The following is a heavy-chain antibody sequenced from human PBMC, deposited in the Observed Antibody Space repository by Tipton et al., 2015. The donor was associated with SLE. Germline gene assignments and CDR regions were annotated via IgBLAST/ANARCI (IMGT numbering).Heavy chain of an antibody. CDR2: TYYRSKWYN. Sequence: GLVKPSQTLSLTCAISGDSVSSNSAVWNWLRQSPSRGLEWLGRTYYRSKWYNDYALSVTSRIAINADTSNNQFSLQLKYVTPEDTAVYFCAGEQPWGGGFDSWDQGTLVTVSS. CDR3: AGEQPWGGGFDS. J-gene: IGHJ4*02. V-gene: IGHV6-1*01. D-gene: IGHD3-16*01. CDR1: GDSVSSNSAV.